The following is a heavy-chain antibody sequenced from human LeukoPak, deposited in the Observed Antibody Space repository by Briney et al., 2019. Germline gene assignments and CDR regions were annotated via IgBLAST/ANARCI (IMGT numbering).Heavy chain of an antibody. CDR1: GGTFSSYA. J-gene: IGHJ6*02. CDR2: IIPIFGTA. V-gene: IGHV1-69*13. Sequence: SVKVSCKASGGTFSSYAISWVRQAPGQGLEWMGGIIPIFGTANYAQKFQGRVTITADESTSTAYMELRSLRSDDTAVYYCARHLYYYYGMDVWGQGTTVTVSS. CDR3: ARHLYYYYGMDV.